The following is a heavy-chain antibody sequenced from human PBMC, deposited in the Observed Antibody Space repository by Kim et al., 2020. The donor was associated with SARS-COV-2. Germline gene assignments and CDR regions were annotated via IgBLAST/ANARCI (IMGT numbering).Heavy chain of an antibody. CDR2: IWYDGSNK. CDR3: AGGSSWYRGGFDP. Sequence: GGSLRLSCAASGFTFSSYGMHWVRQAPGKGLEWVAVIWYDGSNKYYADSVKARFTISRDNSKNTLYLQMNNLRAEDTAVYYCAGGSSWYRGGFDPWGQGTLVTVSS. J-gene: IGHJ5*02. CDR1: GFTFSSYG. D-gene: IGHD6-13*01. V-gene: IGHV3-33*01.